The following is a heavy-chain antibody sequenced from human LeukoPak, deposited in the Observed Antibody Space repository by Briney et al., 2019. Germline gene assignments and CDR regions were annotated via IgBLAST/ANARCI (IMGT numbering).Heavy chain of an antibody. CDR2: ISWNSGSI. Sequence: PGGSLRLSCAASGFTFDDYAMHWVRQAPGKGLEWVSGISWNSGSIGYADSVNGRFTISRDNAKNSLYLQMNSLRAEDTALYYCAKVDPGSYYFDYWGQGTLVTVSS. J-gene: IGHJ4*02. CDR1: GFTFDDYA. CDR3: AKVDPGSYYFDY. V-gene: IGHV3-9*01. D-gene: IGHD1-26*01.